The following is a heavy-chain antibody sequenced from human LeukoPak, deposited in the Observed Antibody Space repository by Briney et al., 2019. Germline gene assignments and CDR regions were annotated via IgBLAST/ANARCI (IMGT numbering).Heavy chain of an antibody. CDR3: ARVSGYCSGGSCYRRNYYYMDV. V-gene: IGHV3-11*01. D-gene: IGHD2-15*01. J-gene: IGHJ6*03. CDR2: ISSSGSTI. Sequence: GGSLRLSCAASGFTFSVYYMSWIRQAPGKGLEWVSYISSSGSTIYYADSVKGRFTISRDNAKNSLYLQMNSLRAEDTAVYYCARVSGYCSGGSCYRRNYYYMDVWGKGTTVTISS. CDR1: GFTFSVYY.